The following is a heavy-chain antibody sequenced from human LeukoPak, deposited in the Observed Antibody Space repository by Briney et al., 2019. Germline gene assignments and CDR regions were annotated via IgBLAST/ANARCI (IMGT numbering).Heavy chain of an antibody. Sequence: PSETLSLTCAVYGGSFSGYYWSWIRQPPGKGLEWIGYIYYSGSTNYNPSLKSRATISVDTSKNQFSLKLSSVTAADTAVYYCAREGLGYGDYGFDPWGQGTLVTVSS. V-gene: IGHV4-59*01. J-gene: IGHJ5*02. CDR2: IYYSGST. D-gene: IGHD4-17*01. CDR3: AREGLGYGDYGFDP. CDR1: GGSFSGYY.